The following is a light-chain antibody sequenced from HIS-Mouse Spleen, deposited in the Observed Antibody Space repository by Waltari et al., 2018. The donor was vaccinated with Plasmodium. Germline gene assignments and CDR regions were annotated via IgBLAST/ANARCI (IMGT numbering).Light chain of an antibody. CDR1: ALPKKY. CDR2: EAS. V-gene: IGLV3-10*01. CDR3: YSTDSSGNHRV. Sequence: SYELTQPPSVSVSPGQTARITCPGAALPKKYAYWYQQKSGQAPVMVIYEASKRPSGIPGRFSGSISGTMATLTISGAQVEDEADYYCYSTDSSGNHRVFGGGTKLTVL. J-gene: IGLJ3*02.